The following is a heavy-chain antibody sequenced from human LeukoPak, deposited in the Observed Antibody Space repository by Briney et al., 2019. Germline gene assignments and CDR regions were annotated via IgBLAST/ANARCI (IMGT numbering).Heavy chain of an antibody. D-gene: IGHD5-18*01. V-gene: IGHV4-39*01. J-gene: IGHJ4*02. CDR3: ARGGIHTATLDY. Sequence: SETLSLTCTVSGGSISSSSYYWGWIRQPPGKGLEWIGSIYYSGSTYYNPSLKSRVTISVDTSKNQFSLKLSSVTAADTAVYYCARGGIHTATLDYWGQGTLVTVSS. CDR2: IYYSGST. CDR1: GGSISSSSYY.